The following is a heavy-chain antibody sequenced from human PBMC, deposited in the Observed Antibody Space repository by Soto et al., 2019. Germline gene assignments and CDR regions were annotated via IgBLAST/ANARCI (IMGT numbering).Heavy chain of an antibody. J-gene: IGHJ4*02. CDR1: GVGFSNYG. Sequence: VNLLESGGGLVQPGGSLKLSCATSGVGFSNYGMSWVRQAPGKGLEWVTGISASGDSTYYADPVKGRFTISGDNSKRTLYLQMNSLRADDTAIYYCATDPRGPDYWGQGTQVTVS. CDR2: ISASGDST. CDR3: ATDPRGPDY. V-gene: IGHV3-23*01.